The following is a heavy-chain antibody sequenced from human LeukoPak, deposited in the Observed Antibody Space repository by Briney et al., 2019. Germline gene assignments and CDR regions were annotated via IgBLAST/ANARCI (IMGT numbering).Heavy chain of an antibody. J-gene: IGHJ4*02. V-gene: IGHV4-61*08. CDR2: ISYSGGT. CDR3: ARSLSSGWSYFDY. CDR1: GGSISSGDYY. Sequence: PSQTLSLACTVSGGSISSGDYYWSWLRQPPGTGLEWIGYISYSGGTNYDPSLKSRVTISVDTSKHQFSLKLNSVAAADTAVYYCARSLSSGWSYFDYWGQGTLVTVSS. D-gene: IGHD6-19*01.